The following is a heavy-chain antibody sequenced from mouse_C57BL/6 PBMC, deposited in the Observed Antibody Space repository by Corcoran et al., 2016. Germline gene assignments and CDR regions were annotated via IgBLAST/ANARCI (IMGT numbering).Heavy chain of an antibody. CDR2: ISTSSSNI. Sequence: EEQLVESGGGLVQPGSSLRLSCVASGFTFSSYTMYWIRQAPGTGLEWISYISTSSSNIKDADSVTGRFTISRDNGKNTLDLQMSSLRPDDTAMYYCARDYYGYDYFDVWGAGTLVTVSS. CDR1: GFTFSSYT. CDR3: ARDYYGYDYFDV. D-gene: IGHD2-2*01. V-gene: IGHV5-6-4*01. J-gene: IGHJ1*01.